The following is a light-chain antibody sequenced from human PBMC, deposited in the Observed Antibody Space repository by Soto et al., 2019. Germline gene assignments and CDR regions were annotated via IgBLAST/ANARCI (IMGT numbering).Light chain of an antibody. CDR3: QPDGSSPWT. V-gene: IGKV3D-20*01. J-gene: IGKJ1*01. CDR2: DTS. Sequence: EIVLTQSPATLSLSPGERATLSCGASQTVGSTYLAWYHQKPGLAPRLLIYDTSSRATGIPDRFSGSGSGTDSTLTISRLEPEDFAVYSCQPDGSSPWTFGQGAKVEIK. CDR1: QTVGSTY.